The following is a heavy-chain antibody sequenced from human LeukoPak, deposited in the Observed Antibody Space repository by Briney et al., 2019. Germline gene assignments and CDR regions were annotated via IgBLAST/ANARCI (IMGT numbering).Heavy chain of an antibody. Sequence: GGSLRLSCAASGFTISSHWMHWVRQAPGTGLVWVSRINTDGSSTIYAGSVKGRFTISRDNAKNTLYLQMNSLRAEDTAVYYCARGRTGYYFDYWGQGSLVTVSS. CDR1: GFTISSHW. J-gene: IGHJ4*02. D-gene: IGHD2-8*02. CDR3: ARGRTGYYFDY. V-gene: IGHV3-74*01. CDR2: INTDGSST.